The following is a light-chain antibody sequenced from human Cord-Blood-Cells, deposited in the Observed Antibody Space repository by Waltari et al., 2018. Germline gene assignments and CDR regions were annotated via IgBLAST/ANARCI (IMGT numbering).Light chain of an antibody. V-gene: IGKV1-5*03. CDR3: QQYNSYSWT. CDR2: KAS. Sequence: DIQMTQSPSPLSPSVGARATITCRASQSISSWLAWYQQKPGKAPMLLIYKASSLESGVPSRFSGSGSGTEFTLTISSLQPDDFATYYCQQYNSYSWTFGQGTKVEIK. J-gene: IGKJ1*01. CDR1: QSISSW.